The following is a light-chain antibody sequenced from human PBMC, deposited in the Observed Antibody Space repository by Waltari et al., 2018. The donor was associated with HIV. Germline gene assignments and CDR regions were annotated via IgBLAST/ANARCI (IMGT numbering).Light chain of an antibody. J-gene: IGLJ2*01. CDR3: QAWDTRAV. CDR2: QDN. CDR1: KLGDKY. Sequence: SYALTQPPSVSVSPGQTATIPCSGDKLGDKYSCWYQQKPGQSPVLVIYQDNKRPSGIPERFSGSNSGNTATLTISGTQAMDEADYYCQAWDTRAVFGGGTKLTVL. V-gene: IGLV3-1*01.